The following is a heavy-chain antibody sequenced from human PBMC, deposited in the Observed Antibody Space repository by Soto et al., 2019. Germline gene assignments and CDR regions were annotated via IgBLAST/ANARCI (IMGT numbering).Heavy chain of an antibody. J-gene: IGHJ1*01. CDR1: GFTFSSYS. CDR2: ISSSSSYI. CDR3: AGAAGTLGYFQH. D-gene: IGHD6-13*01. Sequence: KPGGSLRLSCAASGFTFSSYSMNWVRQAPGKGLEWVSSISSSSSYIYYADSVKGRFTISRDNAKNSLYLQMNSLRAEDTAVYYCAGAAGTLGYFQHWGQGTLVTVSS. V-gene: IGHV3-21*01.